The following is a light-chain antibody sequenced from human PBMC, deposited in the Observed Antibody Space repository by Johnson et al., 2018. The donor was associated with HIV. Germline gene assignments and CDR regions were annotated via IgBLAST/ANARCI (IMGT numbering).Light chain of an antibody. CDR1: SSNIGNHY. CDR2: DNY. J-gene: IGLJ1*01. Sequence: QPVLTQPPSVSAAPGQKVTISCSGSSSNIGNHYVSWYQQLPGTAHKLLIYDNYKRPSGIPYLFSGSKSGTSATLDITGLPPGDEADYYCGTWDSSLSVYVFATGTKVTVL. CDR3: GTWDSSLSVYV. V-gene: IGLV1-51*01.